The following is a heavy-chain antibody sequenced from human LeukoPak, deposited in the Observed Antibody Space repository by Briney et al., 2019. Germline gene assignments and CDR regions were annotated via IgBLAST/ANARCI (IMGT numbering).Heavy chain of an antibody. Sequence: GGSLRLSCAASGFTFSSYAVSWVRQAPGKGLEWVSAISGSGDSTYYADSVKGRFTISRDNSKNTLYLQMNSLRAEDTAVYYCAKGDNWNYENFQHWGQGTLVTVSS. CDR3: AKGDNWNYENFQH. CDR1: GFTFSSYA. D-gene: IGHD1-7*01. CDR2: ISGSGDST. V-gene: IGHV3-23*01. J-gene: IGHJ1*01.